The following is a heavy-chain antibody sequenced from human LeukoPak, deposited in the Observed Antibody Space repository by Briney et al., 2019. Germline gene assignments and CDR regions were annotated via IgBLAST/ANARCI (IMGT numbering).Heavy chain of an antibody. D-gene: IGHD5-18*01. CDR3: ARDGHDSYGYSGYYYYMDV. CDR2: IRYDGSNK. J-gene: IGHJ6*03. CDR1: GFTFSSYG. Sequence: GGSLRLSCAASGFTFSSYGMHWVRQAPGKGLEWVAFIRYDGSNKYYADSVKGRFTISRDNSKNTLYLQMNSLRSDDTAVYYCARDGHDSYGYSGYYYYMDVWGKGTTVTISS. V-gene: IGHV3-30*02.